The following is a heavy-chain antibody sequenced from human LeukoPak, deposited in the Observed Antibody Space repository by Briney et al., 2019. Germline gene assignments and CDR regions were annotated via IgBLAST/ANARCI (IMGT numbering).Heavy chain of an antibody. CDR2: VHDSGST. CDR1: GGSISTRYYY. CDR3: ASLYFYGSGSFPNY. J-gene: IGHJ4*02. Sequence: PSETLSLTCAVSGGSISTRYYYWGWIRQPPGKGLEWIGTVHDSGSTYYSPSLKSQVTISVDTSNNQFSLKLSSVTAGDTAVYYCASLYFYGSGSFPNYRGQGTLVTVST. V-gene: IGHV4-39*01. D-gene: IGHD3-10*01.